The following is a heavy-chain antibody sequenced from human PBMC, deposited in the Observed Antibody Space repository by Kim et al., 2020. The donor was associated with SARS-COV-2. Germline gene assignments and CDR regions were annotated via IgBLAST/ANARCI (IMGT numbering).Heavy chain of an antibody. V-gene: IGHV1-69*01. Sequence: FQGRVTITADESTSTAYMELSSLRSEDTAVYCCARESVGRDILTGRQFDYWGQGTLVTVSS. D-gene: IGHD3-9*01. J-gene: IGHJ4*02. CDR3: ARESVGRDILTGRQFDY.